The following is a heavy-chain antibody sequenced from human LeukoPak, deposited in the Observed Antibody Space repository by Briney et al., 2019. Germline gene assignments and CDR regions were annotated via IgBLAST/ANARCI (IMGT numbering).Heavy chain of an antibody. V-gene: IGHV1-18*01. D-gene: IGHD3-22*01. CDR2: ISAYNGNT. Sequence: GASVKVSCKASGYTFTSYGISWVRQAPGQGLEWMGWISAYNGNTNYAQKLQGRVTMTTDTSTSTAYMELRSLRSDDTAVYYCARDPPYYYDSSGYWEGFDPWGQGTLVTVSS. CDR3: ARDPPYYYDSSGYWEGFDP. J-gene: IGHJ5*02. CDR1: GYTFTSYG.